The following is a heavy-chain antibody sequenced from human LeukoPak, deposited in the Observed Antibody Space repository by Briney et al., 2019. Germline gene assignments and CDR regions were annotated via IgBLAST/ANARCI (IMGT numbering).Heavy chain of an antibody. V-gene: IGHV4-61*02. CDR1: GGSISSGSYY. Sequence: SQTLSLTCTVSGGSISSGSYYWSWIRQPAGKGLEWIGRIYTSGSTNYNPSLKSRVTISVDTSKNQFSLKLSSVTAADTAVYYCARVDNWNYDSMDVWGQGTTVTVSS. CDR3: ARVDNWNYDSMDV. J-gene: IGHJ6*02. CDR2: IYTSGST. D-gene: IGHD1-20*01.